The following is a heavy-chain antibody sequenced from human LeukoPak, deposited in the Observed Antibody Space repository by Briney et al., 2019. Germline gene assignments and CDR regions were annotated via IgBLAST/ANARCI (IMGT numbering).Heavy chain of an antibody. Sequence: PSQTLSLTCTVSGGSFSSGGYYWSWIRQHPGKGLEWIGHIYHTGSSYYNPTLKSRVTISVDTSKNQFSLRLKSVTAADTAVYYCARGLLFSWFDPWGQGTLVTVSS. D-gene: IGHD2-21*02. CDR3: ARGLLFSWFDP. CDR2: IYHTGSS. CDR1: GGSFSSGGYY. V-gene: IGHV4-31*03. J-gene: IGHJ5*02.